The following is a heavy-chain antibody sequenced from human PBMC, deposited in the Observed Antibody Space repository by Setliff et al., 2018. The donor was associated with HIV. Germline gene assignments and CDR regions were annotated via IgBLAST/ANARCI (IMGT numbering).Heavy chain of an antibody. J-gene: IGHJ4*02. CDR2: ISYSGST. CDR1: GGSISGSNYY. D-gene: IGHD2-2*01. Sequence: SSETLSLTCTVSGGSISGSNYYWAWIRQPPGKGLEWIATISYSGSTYYNPSLKSRVTISVDTSKSQFSLRLTSVTAADTALYYCARHEGVLQEDGGFDSWGQGTPVTVSS. V-gene: IGHV4-39*01. CDR3: ARHEGVLQEDGGFDS.